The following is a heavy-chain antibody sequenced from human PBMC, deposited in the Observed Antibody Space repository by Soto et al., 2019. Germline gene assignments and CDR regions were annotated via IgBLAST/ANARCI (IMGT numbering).Heavy chain of an antibody. V-gene: IGHV3-23*01. J-gene: IGHJ4*02. D-gene: IGHD6-6*01. CDR2: ITGSGVDP. CDR3: AKGSTSTRPYYFDY. CDR1: GFTFTTYV. Sequence: GGSLRLSCATSGFTFTTYVMSWVRQAPGKGLEWVSAITGSGVDPYYADSVKGRFTISRDNSKNTLYLQVNSLGAEDTALYYCAKGSTSTRPYYFDYWGQGTLVTVSS.